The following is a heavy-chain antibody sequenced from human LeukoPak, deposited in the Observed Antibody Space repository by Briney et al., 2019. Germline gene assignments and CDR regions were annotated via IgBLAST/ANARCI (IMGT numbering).Heavy chain of an antibody. J-gene: IGHJ5*02. CDR2: IYYSGST. D-gene: IGHD6-19*01. V-gene: IGHV4-59*12. CDR3: ARGDSSGRVGPWFDP. Sequence: SETLSLTCTVSGGSISSYYWSWIRQPPGKGLEWIGYIYYSGSTNYNPSLKSRVTISVDTSKNQFSLKLSSVTAADTAVYYCARGDSSGRVGPWFDPWGQGTLVTVSS. CDR1: GGSISSYY.